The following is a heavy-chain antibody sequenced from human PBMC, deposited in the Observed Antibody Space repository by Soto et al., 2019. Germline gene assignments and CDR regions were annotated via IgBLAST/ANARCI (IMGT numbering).Heavy chain of an antibody. Sequence: PGGSLRLSCAASGFTFSSYGMHWVRQAPGKGLEWAAVISYDGSNKYYADSVKGRFTISRDNSKDTLYLQMNSLRAEDTAVYYCAKVLRITGPDYWGQGTLVTVSS. J-gene: IGHJ4*02. CDR2: ISYDGSNK. CDR1: GFTFSSYG. CDR3: AKVLRITGPDY. V-gene: IGHV3-30*18.